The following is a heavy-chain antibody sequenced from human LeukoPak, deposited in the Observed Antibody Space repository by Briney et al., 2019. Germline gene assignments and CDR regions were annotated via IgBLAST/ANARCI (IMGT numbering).Heavy chain of an antibody. CDR1: GFTFSSYG. CDR2: IWYDGSNK. D-gene: IGHD2-2*01. V-gene: IGHV3-33*01. CDR3: ARVTGSGYQLPTYYYGMDV. J-gene: IGHJ6*02. Sequence: GGSLRLSCAASGFTFSSYGMHWIRQAPGKGLEWVAVIWYDGSNKYYADSVKGRFTISRDNSKNTLYLQMNSRRAEDTAVYYCARVTGSGYQLPTYYYGMDVWGQGTTVTVSS.